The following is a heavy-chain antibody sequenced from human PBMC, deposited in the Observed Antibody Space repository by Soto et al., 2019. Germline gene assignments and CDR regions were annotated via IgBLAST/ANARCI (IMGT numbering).Heavy chain of an antibody. J-gene: IGHJ6*02. V-gene: IGHV3-21*01. CDR2: ISSSSSDI. CDR1: GFTFRSYT. Sequence: VGSLRLSCAASGFTFRSYTMDWVRQAPGKGLEWVSSISSSSSDIYYADSVKGRFTVSRDNAKNSLYLQMNSLRAEDTAVYYCASLVAAPSSFSSYYYGMDVWGQGTTVTVSS. CDR3: ASLVAAPSSFSSYYYGMDV. D-gene: IGHD6-6*01.